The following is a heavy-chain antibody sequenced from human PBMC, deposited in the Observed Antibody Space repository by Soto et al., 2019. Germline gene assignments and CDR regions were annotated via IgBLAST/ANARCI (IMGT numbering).Heavy chain of an antibody. J-gene: IGHJ5*02. V-gene: IGHV4-59*01. CDR3: ARAQSSCSFPFDP. CDR2: IYYSVST. CDR1: GGSISSYY. Sequence: QVQLQESGPGLVKPSETLSLTCTVSGGSISSYYWSWIRQPPGKGLEWIGYIYYSVSTNYNPSLKSRFTISVDTSKNQFSLKLSSVTAADTAVYYCARAQSSCSFPFDPWGQGTLVTVSS. D-gene: IGHD6-13*01.